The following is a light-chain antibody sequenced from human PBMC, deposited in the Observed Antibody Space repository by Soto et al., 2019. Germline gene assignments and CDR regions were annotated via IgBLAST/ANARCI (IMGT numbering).Light chain of an antibody. Sequence: IVLTQSPGTLSLSPGERATLSCRASQSISSGYLAWYQQKPGQAPRLLMYGASYRATDFPDRISCSGSGTYFTLTISRLEPEDFAVYYCHYEKYDDSPVYTFGQGTKLEIK. J-gene: IGKJ2*01. CDR2: GAS. V-gene: IGKV3-20*01. CDR1: QSISSGY. CDR3: HYEKYDDSPVYT.